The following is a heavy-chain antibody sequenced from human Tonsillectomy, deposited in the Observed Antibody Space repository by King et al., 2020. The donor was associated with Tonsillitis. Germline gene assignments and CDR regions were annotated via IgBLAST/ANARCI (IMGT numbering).Heavy chain of an antibody. J-gene: IGHJ4*02. V-gene: IGHV3-23*01. D-gene: IGHD3-16*01. CDR1: GFTFSTYA. CDR2: ISGSGSGT. CDR3: AKEGSPGDDDQTGGYYYFDY. Sequence: VQLLESGGGLVQPGGSLRLSCAASGFTFSTYAMNWVRQAPGKGLEWVSAISGSGSGTYSADSVTGRFTISRDNSKNTLYLQMNSLRAENTAVYFCAKEGSPGDDDQTGGYYYFDYWGQGTLVTVSS.